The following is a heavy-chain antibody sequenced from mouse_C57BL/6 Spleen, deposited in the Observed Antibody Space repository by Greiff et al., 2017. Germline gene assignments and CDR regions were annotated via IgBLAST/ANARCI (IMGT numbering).Heavy chain of an antibody. D-gene: IGHD1-1*01. CDR1: GYTFTDYE. CDR2: IDPETGGT. J-gene: IGHJ2*01. V-gene: IGHV1-15*01. CDR3: TRHDSSPYYFDY. Sequence: VQLQQSGAELVRPGASVTLSCTASGYTFTDYEMPWVKQTPVHGLEWIGAIDPETGGTAYNQKVKGKAILTADKSSSTDYMELRSQTSENSAVYYSTRHDSSPYYFDYWGQGTTLTVSS.